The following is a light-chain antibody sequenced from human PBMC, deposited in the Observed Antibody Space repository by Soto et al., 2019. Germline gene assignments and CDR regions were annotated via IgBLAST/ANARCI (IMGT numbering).Light chain of an antibody. J-gene: IGLJ2*01. CDR1: SSDVGGHNY. CDR3: SLYTSSSTLV. Sequence: QSALTQPASVSGSPGQSITISCTGTSSDVGGHNYVSWYQQHPGKAPKLMIYEVSNRPSGVSNRFSGSKSGNTASLTISGLQAEDEADYYCSLYTSSSTLVFGGGTKLTVL. CDR2: EVS. V-gene: IGLV2-14*01.